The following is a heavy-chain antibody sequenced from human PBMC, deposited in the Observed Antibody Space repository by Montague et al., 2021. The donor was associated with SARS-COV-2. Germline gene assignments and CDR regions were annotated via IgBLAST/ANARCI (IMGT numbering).Heavy chain of an antibody. J-gene: IGHJ3*02. D-gene: IGHD3-22*01. CDR2: IYYSGST. Sequence: WNWIRQHPGKGLEWIGYIYYSGSTYYNPSLKSRVTISVDTSKNQFSLKLSSVTAADTAVYYCARAGTITMIVVVIDAFDIWGQGTMVTVSS. CDR3: ARAGTITMIVVVIDAFDI. V-gene: IGHV4-31*02.